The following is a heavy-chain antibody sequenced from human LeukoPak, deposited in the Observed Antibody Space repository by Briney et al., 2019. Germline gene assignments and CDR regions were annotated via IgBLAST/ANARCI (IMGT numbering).Heavy chain of an antibody. CDR1: GFTFSSYS. J-gene: IGHJ4*02. V-gene: IGHV3-48*02. CDR3: ARRFDS. CDR2: ISSSSGTI. Sequence: PGGSLRLSCAASGFTFSSYSMNWVRRAPGKGLEWVSYISSSSGTIYYADSVKGRFTISRDDAKNSLYLQMNSLTDEDTAVYYCARRFDSWGQGTLVIVSS.